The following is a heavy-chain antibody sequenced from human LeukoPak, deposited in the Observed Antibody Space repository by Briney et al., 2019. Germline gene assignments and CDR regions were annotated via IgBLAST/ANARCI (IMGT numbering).Heavy chain of an antibody. J-gene: IGHJ4*02. CDR2: IIPILGTA. CDR1: GGTFSSYA. V-gene: IGHV1-69*05. Sequence: ASVKVSCKASGGTFSSYAISWVRQAPGQGLEWMGGIIPILGTANYAQKFQGRVTITTDESTSTAYMELSSLRSEDTAVYYCARFYSGYDGTFDYWGQGTLVTVSS. D-gene: IGHD5-12*01. CDR3: ARFYSGYDGTFDY.